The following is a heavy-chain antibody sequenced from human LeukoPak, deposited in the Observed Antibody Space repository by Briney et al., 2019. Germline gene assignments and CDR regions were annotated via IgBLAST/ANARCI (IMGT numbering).Heavy chain of an antibody. CDR1: GFTFSSYG. J-gene: IGHJ6*02. CDR2: ISYDGSNK. CDR3: VRGSGYLYYYYYGMDV. D-gene: IGHD3-3*01. V-gene: IGHV3-30*03. Sequence: GGSLRLSCAASGFTFSSYGMHWVRQAPGKGLEWVAVISYDGSNKYYADSVKGRFTISGDNSKNTLYLQMNSLRAEDTAVYYCVRGSGYLYYYYYGMDVWGQGTTVTVSS.